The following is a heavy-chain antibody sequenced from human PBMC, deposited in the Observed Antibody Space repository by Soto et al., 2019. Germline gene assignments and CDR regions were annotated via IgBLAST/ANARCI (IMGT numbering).Heavy chain of an antibody. CDR3: ARTSQYYFDY. CDR1: GFTFSSYA. V-gene: IGHV3-64*01. J-gene: IGHJ4*02. Sequence: EVQLVESGGGLVQPGGSLRLSCAASGFTFSSYAMHWVRQAPGKGLEYVSVISSSGGITYYASSVKGRFTISRDNSKNTLYLQMGSLRAEDMAMYYCARTSQYYFDYWGQGTLVTVSS. CDR2: ISSSGGIT.